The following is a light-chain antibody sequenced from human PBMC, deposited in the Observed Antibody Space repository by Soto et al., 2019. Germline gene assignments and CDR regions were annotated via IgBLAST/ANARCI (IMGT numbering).Light chain of an antibody. CDR1: QTILNRSNNKKY. CDR2: WSS. J-gene: IGKJ1*01. Sequence: DIVLTQSPDSLAASLGERATINCKSSQTILNRSNNKKYLAWYQQKPGQPPKLLIYWSSTRESGVPDRFSGSGSGTDFTLTISNLQAEDAAVYYCQQYYHVPWTFGQGTKVEIK. V-gene: IGKV4-1*01. CDR3: QQYYHVPWT.